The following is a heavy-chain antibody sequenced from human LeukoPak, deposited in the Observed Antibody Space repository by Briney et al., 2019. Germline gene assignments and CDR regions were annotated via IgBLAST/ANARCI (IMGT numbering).Heavy chain of an antibody. Sequence: GGSLRLSCAASGFTFSSYSMNWVRQAPGKGLEWVSYISSSSSTIYYADSVKGRFTISRDNAKNSLYLQMNSLRAEDTAVYYCARDRPRHGIAAADIDYWGQGTLVTVSS. J-gene: IGHJ4*02. V-gene: IGHV3-48*04. D-gene: IGHD6-13*01. CDR2: ISSSSSTI. CDR1: GFTFSSYS. CDR3: ARDRPRHGIAAADIDY.